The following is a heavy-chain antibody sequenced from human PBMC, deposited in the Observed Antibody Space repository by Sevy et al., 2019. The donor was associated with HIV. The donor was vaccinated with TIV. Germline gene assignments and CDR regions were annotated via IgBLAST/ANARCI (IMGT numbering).Heavy chain of an antibody. CDR2: IKAISSNI. J-gene: IGHJ4*02. CDR1: GFTFSSYA. Sequence: LGGSLRLSCAASGFTFSSYAMNWVRQAPGKGLEWVSSIKAISSNIYYADSVKGRFTISRDNAENSLYLQMNSVRAEDTAVYYCARDLFSGGNAVYGYWGQGTLVTVSS. D-gene: IGHD2-15*01. V-gene: IGHV3-21*01. CDR3: ARDLFSGGNAVYGY.